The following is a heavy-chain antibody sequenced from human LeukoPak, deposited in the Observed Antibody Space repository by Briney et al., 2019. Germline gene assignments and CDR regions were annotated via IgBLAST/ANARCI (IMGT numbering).Heavy chain of an antibody. J-gene: IGHJ1*01. Sequence: GASVKVSCKASGGTFSSYSISWVRQAPGQGLEWMRRIIPIFGTANYAQKFQGRVTITTEESTSTAYMELSSLRSEDTAVYYCASTRISGYQIGEYFQHWGQGTLVTVSS. CDR1: GGTFSSYS. CDR2: IIPIFGTA. V-gene: IGHV1-69*05. CDR3: ASTRISGYQIGEYFQH. D-gene: IGHD3-22*01.